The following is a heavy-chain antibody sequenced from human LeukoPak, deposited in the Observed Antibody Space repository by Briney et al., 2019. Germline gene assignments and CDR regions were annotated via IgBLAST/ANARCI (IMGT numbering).Heavy chain of an antibody. CDR3: ASEDGHNPNLGFDY. D-gene: IGHD5-24*01. CDR2: ISYDGRNK. Sequence: GGSLRLSCAASGFSFSSYGMHWVRQAPGKGLEWVAVISYDGRNKYYADSVKGRFTISRDTSKNTLYLQMNSLRAEDTAVYYCASEDGHNPNLGFDYWGQGTLVTVSS. J-gene: IGHJ4*02. V-gene: IGHV3-30*03. CDR1: GFSFSSYG.